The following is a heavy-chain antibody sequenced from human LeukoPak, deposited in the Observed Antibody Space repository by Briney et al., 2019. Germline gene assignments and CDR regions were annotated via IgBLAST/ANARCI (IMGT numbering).Heavy chain of an antibody. D-gene: IGHD6-19*01. CDR3: ARDELAVAGHEQGDPFDI. V-gene: IGHV3-21*01. Sequence: GGSLRLSCAASGFTFSDCALSWVRQAPGKGLEWVSSISSSSSYIYYADSVKGRFTISRDNAKNSLYLQMNSLRAEDTAVYYCARDELAVAGHEQGDPFDIWGQGTMVTVSS. CDR1: GFTFSDCA. J-gene: IGHJ3*02. CDR2: ISSSSSYI.